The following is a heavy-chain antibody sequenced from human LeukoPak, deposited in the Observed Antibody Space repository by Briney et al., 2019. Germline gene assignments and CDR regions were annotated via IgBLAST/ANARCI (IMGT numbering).Heavy chain of an antibody. CDR2: INSGGDAT. Sequence: GGSLRLSCAASGFSFSAYTMSWVRQAQGKGPEGVSAINSGGDATSYADSVRGRFTISRDNSKNTLYLQMNSLRAEDTAVYSCAKAAVIIGLAAFDTWGQGTMVTVSS. D-gene: IGHD2-21*01. J-gene: IGHJ3*02. CDR1: GFSFSAYT. CDR3: AKAAVIIGLAAFDT. V-gene: IGHV3-23*01.